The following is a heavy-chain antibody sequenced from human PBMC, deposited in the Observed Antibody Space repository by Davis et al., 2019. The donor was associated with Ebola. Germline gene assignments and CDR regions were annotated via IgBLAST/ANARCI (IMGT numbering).Heavy chain of an antibody. J-gene: IGHJ5*02. Sequence: GGSLRLSCAVSGFTFSSYSMNWVRQAPGKGLEWVSCISSSSSYIYYADSVKGRFTISRDNAKNSLYLQMNSLRAEDTAVYYCARLIGSYPNWFDPWGQGTLVTVSS. D-gene: IGHD1-26*01. CDR2: ISSSSSYI. CDR3: ARLIGSYPNWFDP. V-gene: IGHV3-21*01. CDR1: GFTFSSYS.